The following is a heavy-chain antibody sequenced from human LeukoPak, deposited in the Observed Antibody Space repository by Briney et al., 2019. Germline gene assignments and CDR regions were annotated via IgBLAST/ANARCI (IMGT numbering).Heavy chain of an antibody. V-gene: IGHV3-9*01. CDR3: AKDIGPLTYRYDTSGYSGAFDY. CDR1: GFKFDNYA. Sequence: PGGSLRLSCAASGFKFDNYAMHSVRQAPGKGLEWVSRISWNSDIIAYADSVNGRFTISRDNAKNSLYLQMNSLKAEDTALYYCAKDIGPLTYRYDTSGYSGAFDYWGQGTLVTVSS. D-gene: IGHD3-22*01. CDR2: ISWNSDII. J-gene: IGHJ4*02.